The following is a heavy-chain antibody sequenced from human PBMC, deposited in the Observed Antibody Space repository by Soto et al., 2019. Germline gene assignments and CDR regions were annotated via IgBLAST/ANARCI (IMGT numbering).Heavy chain of an antibody. V-gene: IGHV3-23*01. CDR2: ISGSGGST. D-gene: IGHD1-26*01. J-gene: IGHJ4*02. CDR1: GFTFSSYA. Sequence: GGSLRLSCAASGFTFSSYAMSWVRQAPGKGLEWVSAISGSGGSTYYADSVKGRFTISRDNSKNTLYLQMNSLRAEDATVDYCAEEREVGRGAPDYWGQGTLVTVSS. CDR3: AEEREVGRGAPDY.